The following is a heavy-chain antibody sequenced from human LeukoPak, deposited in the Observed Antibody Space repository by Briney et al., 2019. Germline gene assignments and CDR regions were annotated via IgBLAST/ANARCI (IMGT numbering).Heavy chain of an antibody. CDR1: GGSISSGSYY. V-gene: IGHV4-61*02. J-gene: IGHJ4*02. CDR3: AREAEAFGGVIVRYVDY. Sequence: SETLSLTCTVSGGSISSGSYYWSWIRQPAGKGLEWIGRIYTSGSTNYNPSLKSRVTISVDKSKNQFSLKLSSVTAADTAVYYCAREAEAFGGVIVRYVDYWGQGTLVTVSS. D-gene: IGHD3-16*02. CDR2: IYTSGST.